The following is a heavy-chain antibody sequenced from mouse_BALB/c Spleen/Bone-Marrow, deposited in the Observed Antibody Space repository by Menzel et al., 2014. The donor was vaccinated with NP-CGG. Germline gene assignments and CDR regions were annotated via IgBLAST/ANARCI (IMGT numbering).Heavy chain of an antibody. CDR1: GFSLTSYG. CDR3: ARCYYGYAMDY. CDR2: IWSDGST. D-gene: IGHD1-1*01. V-gene: IGHV2-6-1*01. J-gene: IGHJ4*01. Sequence: VKVVESGPGLVSPSQSLSITCTISGFSLTSYGVHWVRQPPGKGLEWLVVIWSDGSTTYNSALKSRLSISKDNSKSQVFLKMNSHQTDDTAMYYCARCYYGYAMDYWGQGTSVTVSS.